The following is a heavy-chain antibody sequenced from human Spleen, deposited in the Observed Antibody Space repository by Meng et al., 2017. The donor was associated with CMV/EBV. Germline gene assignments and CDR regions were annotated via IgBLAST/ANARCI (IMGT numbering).Heavy chain of an antibody. CDR1: GYSFTAYG. D-gene: IGHD3-10*01. CDR3: ARSRNYGSGTSNGMDV. Sequence: ASVKVSCKASGYSFTAYGMNWVVQAPGQGLQWMGWFNTYTGNPTYAQGFTGRFVFSMDTSATTAYLQINSLKAEDMAIYYCARSRNYGSGTSNGMDVWGQGTTVTVSS. CDR2: FNTYTGNP. V-gene: IGHV7-81*01. J-gene: IGHJ6*02.